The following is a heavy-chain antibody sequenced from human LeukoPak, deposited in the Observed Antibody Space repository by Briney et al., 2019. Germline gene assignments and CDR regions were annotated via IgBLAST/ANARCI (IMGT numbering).Heavy chain of an antibody. V-gene: IGHV3-30*03. Sequence: GGSLRLSCAASGFIFSSHGMNWVRQAPGKGLEWVAVISYDGSNKNCADSVRGRFTISRDNSKNTLFLQMNSLRPEDTAVYYCATVLTTEEAFDIWGQGTMVTVSS. CDR3: ATVLTTEEAFDI. CDR2: ISYDGSNK. CDR1: GFIFSSHG. D-gene: IGHD4-17*01. J-gene: IGHJ3*02.